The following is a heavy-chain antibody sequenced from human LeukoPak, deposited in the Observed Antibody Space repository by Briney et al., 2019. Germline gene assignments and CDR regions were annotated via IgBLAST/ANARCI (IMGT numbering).Heavy chain of an antibody. CDR3: ARLVVAATIFDH. D-gene: IGHD2-15*01. CDR2: IYTSGST. V-gene: IGHV4-61*02. CDR1: GGSISSGSYY. Sequence: SQTLSLTCTVSGGSISSGSYYWSWIRQPAGKGLEWIGRIYTSGSTNYNPSLKSRVTISVDTSKNQFSLKLSSVTAADTAVYYCARLVVAATIFDHWGQGTLVTVSS. J-gene: IGHJ4*02.